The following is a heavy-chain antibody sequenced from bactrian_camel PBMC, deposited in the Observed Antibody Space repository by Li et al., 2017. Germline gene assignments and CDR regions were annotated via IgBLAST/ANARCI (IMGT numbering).Heavy chain of an antibody. CDR1: AYTPANVR. V-gene: IGHV3S53*01. J-gene: IGHJ4*01. CDR2: LASDGSS. D-gene: IGHD8*01. CDR3: AKGWTEGA. Sequence: HVQLVESGGGSVQAGGSLRLSCAFDAYTPANVRMAWFRQAPGKEREGVASLASDGSSTYANSLKGRFSISKDNAKNTLYLQLNNLKHEDTAMYYCAKGWTEGARGQGTQVTVS.